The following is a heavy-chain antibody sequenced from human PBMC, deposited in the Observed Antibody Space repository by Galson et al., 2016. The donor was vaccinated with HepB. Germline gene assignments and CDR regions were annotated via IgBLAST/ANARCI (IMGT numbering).Heavy chain of an antibody. CDR1: GFSFSNSG. J-gene: IGHJ5*02. Sequence: LRLSCAASGFSFSNSGMSWVRQAPGRGLEWVSGITRSGDATHYADFVKGRFTISRDNSKNTLYLQLNNLRAGDTAVYYCARGYGSGTYFVNNWFDPWGQGTLVTVSS. CDR3: ARGYGSGTYFVNNWFDP. D-gene: IGHD3-10*01. V-gene: IGHV3-23*01. CDR2: ITRSGDAT.